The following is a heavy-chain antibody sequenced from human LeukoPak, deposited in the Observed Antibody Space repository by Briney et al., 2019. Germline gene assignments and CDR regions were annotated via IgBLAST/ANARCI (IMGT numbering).Heavy chain of an antibody. Sequence: SETLSLTCIVSGGSISSSIYYWGWIRQPPGKGLEWIGNIYYSGSTYYNPSLKSRVTISVDTSKNQFSLKLSSVTAADTAVYYCARGLAVAGTPNWFDPWGQGTLVTVSS. CDR1: GGSISSSIYY. CDR3: ARGLAVAGTPNWFDP. CDR2: IYYSGST. D-gene: IGHD6-19*01. J-gene: IGHJ5*02. V-gene: IGHV4-39*07.